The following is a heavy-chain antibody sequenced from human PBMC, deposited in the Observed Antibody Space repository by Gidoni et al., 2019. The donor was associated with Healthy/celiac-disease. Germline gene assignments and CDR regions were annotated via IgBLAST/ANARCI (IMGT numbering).Heavy chain of an antibody. Sequence: QLQLQESGPGLVKPSETLSLTCTVSGGSISSSSYYWGWIRQPPGKGLEWIGSIYYSGSTYYNPSLKSRVTISVDTSKNQFSLKLSSVTAADTAVYYCARPIARGMAIPYWGQGTLVTVSS. J-gene: IGHJ4*02. CDR3: ARPIARGMAIPY. CDR2: IYYSGST. V-gene: IGHV4-39*01. D-gene: IGHD2-21*01. CDR1: GGSISSSSYY.